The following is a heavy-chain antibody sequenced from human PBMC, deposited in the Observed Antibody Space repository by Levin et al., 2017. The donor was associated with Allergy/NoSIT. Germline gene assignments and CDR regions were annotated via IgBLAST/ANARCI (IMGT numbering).Heavy chain of an antibody. D-gene: IGHD4-11*01. CDR1: GGSFSGYY. CDR3: ARGLQFDY. J-gene: IGHJ4*02. CDR2: INHSGST. Sequence: SETLSLTCAVYGGSFSGYYWSWIRQPPGKGLEWIGEINHSGSTNYNPSLKSRVTISVDTSKNQFSLKLSSVTAADTAVYYCARGLQFDYWGQGTLVTVSS. V-gene: IGHV4-34*01.